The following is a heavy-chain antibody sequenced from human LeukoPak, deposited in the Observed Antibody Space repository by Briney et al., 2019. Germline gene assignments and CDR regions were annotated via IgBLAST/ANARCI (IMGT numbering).Heavy chain of an antibody. V-gene: IGHV1-18*04. CDR2: ISAYNGNT. Sequence: ASVKVSCKASGYTFTSYFMHWVRQAPGQGLEWMGWISAYNGNTNYAQKLQGRVTMTTDTSTGTAYMELRSLRSDDTAVYYCARVITTGYYYYYGMDVWGQGTTVTVSS. CDR3: ARVITTGYYYYYGMDV. J-gene: IGHJ6*02. CDR1: GYTFTSYF. D-gene: IGHD4-11*01.